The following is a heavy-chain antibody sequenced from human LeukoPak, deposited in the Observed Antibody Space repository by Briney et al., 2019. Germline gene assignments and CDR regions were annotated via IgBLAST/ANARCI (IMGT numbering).Heavy chain of an antibody. Sequence: ASVKVSCKASGYTFTGYYMHWVRQAPGQGLEWMGGINPNSGGTNYAQRFQGRVTMTRDTSISTAYMELSRLRSDDTAVYYCASTLFRGNYGMDVWGQGTTVTVSS. J-gene: IGHJ6*02. D-gene: IGHD3-10*01. V-gene: IGHV1-2*02. CDR3: ASTLFRGNYGMDV. CDR2: INPNSGGT. CDR1: GYTFTGYY.